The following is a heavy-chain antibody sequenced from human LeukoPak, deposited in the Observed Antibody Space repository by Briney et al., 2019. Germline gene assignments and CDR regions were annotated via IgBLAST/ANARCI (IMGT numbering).Heavy chain of an antibody. CDR3: ARYPNYYDSSGYYAFDI. J-gene: IGHJ3*02. D-gene: IGHD3-22*01. CDR2: NSSSSSYI. V-gene: IGHV3-21*01. Sequence: PGGSLRLSCAASGLTFSSYSMNWVRQAPGKGLEWVSSNSSSSSYIYYADSVKGRFTISRDNAKNSLYLQMNSLRAEDTAVYYCARYPNYYDSSGYYAFDIWGQGAMVTVSS. CDR1: GLTFSSYS.